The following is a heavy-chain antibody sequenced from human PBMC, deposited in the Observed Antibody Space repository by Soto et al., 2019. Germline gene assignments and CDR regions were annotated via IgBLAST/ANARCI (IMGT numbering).Heavy chain of an antibody. J-gene: IGHJ6*03. CDR1: GGSISSGGYY. D-gene: IGHD2-15*01. CDR2: IYYSGST. V-gene: IGHV4-31*03. CDR3: AREIVVVAATPDRYYYYYMDV. Sequence: QVQLQESGPGLVKPSQTLSLTCTVSGGSISSGGYYWSWIRQHPGKGLEWIGYIYYSGSTYYNPSLKSRVTISGDTSKNQFSLKLSSVTAADTAVYYCAREIVVVAATPDRYYYYYMDVWGKGTTVTVSS.